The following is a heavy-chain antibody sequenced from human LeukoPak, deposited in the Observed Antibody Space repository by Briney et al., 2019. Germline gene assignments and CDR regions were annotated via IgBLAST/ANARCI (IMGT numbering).Heavy chain of an antibody. CDR2: ISGSGGST. CDR1: GFTFSSYA. D-gene: IGHD3-3*01. V-gene: IGHV3-23*01. Sequence: GGSLRLSCAASGFTFSSYAMSWVRQAPGKGLEWVSAISGSGGSTYYADSVKGRFTISRDNSKNTLYLQMNSLRAEDTAVYYCAKVPSAGYDFWSYFDYWGQGTLVTASS. CDR3: AKVPSAGYDFWSYFDY. J-gene: IGHJ4*02.